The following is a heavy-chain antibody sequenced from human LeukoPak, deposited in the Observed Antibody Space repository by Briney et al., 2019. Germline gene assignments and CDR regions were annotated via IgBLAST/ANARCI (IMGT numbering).Heavy chain of an antibody. V-gene: IGHV1-69*04. CDR1: GGTFSSYA. CDR2: IIPILGIA. J-gene: IGHJ4*02. D-gene: IGHD5-18*01. CDR3: ARDRGLYSYGYSDGSFSDY. Sequence: GASVKVSCKASGGTFSSYAISWVRQAPGQGLEWMGRIIPILGIANYAQKFQGRVTITADKSTSTAYMELSSLRSEDTAVYYCARDRGLYSYGYSDGSFSDYWGQGTLVTVSS.